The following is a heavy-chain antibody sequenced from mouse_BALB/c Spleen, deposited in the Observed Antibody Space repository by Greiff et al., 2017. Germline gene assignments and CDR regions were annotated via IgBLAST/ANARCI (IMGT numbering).Heavy chain of an antibody. J-gene: IGHJ1*01. V-gene: IGHV3-6*02. CDR1: GYSITSGYY. CDR3: ANLYYGNYDWYFDV. D-gene: IGHD2-1*01. Sequence: EVKLMESGPGLVKPSQSLSLTCSVTGYSITSGYYWNWIRQFPGNKLEWMGYISYDGSNNYNPSLKNRISITRDTSKNQFFLKLNSVTTEDTATYYCANLYYGNYDWYFDVWGAGTTVTVSS. CDR2: ISYDGSN.